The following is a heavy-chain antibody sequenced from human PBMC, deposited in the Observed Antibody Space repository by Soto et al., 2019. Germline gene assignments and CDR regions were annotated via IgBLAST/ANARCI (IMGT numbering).Heavy chain of an antibody. CDR2: IIPIFGTA. Sequence: QVQRVQSGAEVKKPGSSVKVSCKASGGTFSSYAISWVRQAPGQGLEGMGGIIPIFGTANYAQKFQGRGTITADESTSTAYMELSSMRSEDTAVYYCARDYYDSSGYYSNAFDIWGQGTMVTVSS. V-gene: IGHV1-69*01. CDR3: ARDYYDSSGYYSNAFDI. J-gene: IGHJ3*02. CDR1: GGTFSSYA. D-gene: IGHD3-22*01.